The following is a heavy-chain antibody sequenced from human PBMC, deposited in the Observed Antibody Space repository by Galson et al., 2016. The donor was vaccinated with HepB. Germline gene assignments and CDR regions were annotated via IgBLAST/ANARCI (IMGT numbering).Heavy chain of an antibody. CDR2: FEPEDGDR. D-gene: IGHD3-10*01. V-gene: IGHV1-24*01. CDR3: ATIFRGKLRAYTSSSAFDV. J-gene: IGHJ3*01. CDR1: GHTLSELS. Sequence: SVKVSCKVSGHTLSELSMHWVRRAPGKGLEWMGGFEPEDGDRVYAQKFQGRVNTTEDTSTDIAHMELSSLTSDDTAVYYCATIFRGKLRAYTSSSAFDVRGQGTMVTVSS.